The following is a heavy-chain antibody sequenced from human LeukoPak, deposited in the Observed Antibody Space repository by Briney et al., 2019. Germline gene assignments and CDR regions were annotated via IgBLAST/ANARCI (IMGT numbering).Heavy chain of an antibody. V-gene: IGHV3-11*04. CDR1: GFTFSDYY. Sequence: PGGSLRLSCAASGFTFSDYYMSWIRQAPGKGLEWVSYISSSGSTIYYADSVKGRFTISRDNAKNSLYLQMNSLRAEDTAVYYCAREAMGNYVLTAFDLWGQGTMVTVSS. J-gene: IGHJ3*01. CDR2: ISSSGSTI. CDR3: AREAMGNYVLTAFDL. D-gene: IGHD4-11*01.